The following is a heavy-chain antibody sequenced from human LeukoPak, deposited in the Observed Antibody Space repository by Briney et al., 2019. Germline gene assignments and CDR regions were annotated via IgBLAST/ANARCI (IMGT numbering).Heavy chain of an antibody. J-gene: IGHJ3*02. V-gene: IGHV3-48*01. CDR2: ISSSSGTI. CDR3: AREGHCSTTSCALDAIEI. CDR1: GFTFSSYA. D-gene: IGHD2-2*01. Sequence: GGSLRLSCAASGFTFSSYAMNWVRQAPGKGLEWVSYISSSSGTIYYADSVKGRFTISRDNAKNSLSLQMNSLRAEDTAVYYCAREGHCSTTSCALDAIEIWGQGTLVAVSS.